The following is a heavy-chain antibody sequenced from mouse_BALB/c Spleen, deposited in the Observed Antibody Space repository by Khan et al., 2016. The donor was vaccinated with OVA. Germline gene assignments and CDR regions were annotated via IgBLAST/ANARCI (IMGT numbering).Heavy chain of an antibody. CDR1: GYSITSAYA. D-gene: IGHD1-1*01. Sequence: EVQLQESGPGLVKPSQSLSLTCTVTGYSITSAYAWSWIRQFPGNKLEWMGYISYSGSTNYNPSLKSRISVTRDTSKNQFFLQLNPVTTKDTATYYCARQNYYGYAMDDWGQGTSVTVSS. CDR3: ARQNYYGYAMDD. J-gene: IGHJ4*01. V-gene: IGHV3-2*02. CDR2: ISYSGST.